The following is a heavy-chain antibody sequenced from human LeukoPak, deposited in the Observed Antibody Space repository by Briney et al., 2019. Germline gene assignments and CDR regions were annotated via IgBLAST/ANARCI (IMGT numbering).Heavy chain of an antibody. CDR2: ISGSGGST. J-gene: IGHJ4*02. Sequence: GGSLRLSCAASGFTFSSYAMSWVRQAPGKGPEWVSAISGSGGSTYYADSVKGRFTISRDNSKNTLYLQMNSLRAEDTAVYYCAKDPKDIVVVVAAISNFDYWGQGTLVTVSS. CDR3: AKDPKDIVVVVAAISNFDY. CDR1: GFTFSSYA. D-gene: IGHD2-15*01. V-gene: IGHV3-23*01.